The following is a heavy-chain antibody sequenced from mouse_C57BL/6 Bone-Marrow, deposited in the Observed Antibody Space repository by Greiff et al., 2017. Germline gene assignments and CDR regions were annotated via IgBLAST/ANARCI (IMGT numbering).Heavy chain of an antibody. D-gene: IGHD1-1*01. Sequence: EVNLVESGGGLVKPGGSLKLSCAASGFTFSDYGMHWVRQAPEKGLEWVAYISSGSSTIYYADTVKGRFTISRDNAKNTLFLQMTSLRSEDTAMYYCARSEITTYYFDYWGQGTTLTVSS. CDR3: ARSEITTYYFDY. CDR2: ISSGSSTI. V-gene: IGHV5-17*01. CDR1: GFTFSDYG. J-gene: IGHJ2*01.